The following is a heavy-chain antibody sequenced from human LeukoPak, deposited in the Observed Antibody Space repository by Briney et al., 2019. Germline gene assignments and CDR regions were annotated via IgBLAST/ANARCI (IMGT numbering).Heavy chain of an antibody. Sequence: GGSLRLSCVASGFTFSSNAMTWVRQAPGKGLECVSATTGDGTTTYYADSVKGRFTVSRDNSRNTLYLQLNNLRAEDTAVYYCAKAYGTNGYYQLPIDFWGQGTLVTASS. D-gene: IGHD3-22*01. J-gene: IGHJ4*02. CDR3: AKAYGTNGYYQLPIDF. CDR1: GFTFSSNA. CDR2: TTGDGTTT. V-gene: IGHV3-23*01.